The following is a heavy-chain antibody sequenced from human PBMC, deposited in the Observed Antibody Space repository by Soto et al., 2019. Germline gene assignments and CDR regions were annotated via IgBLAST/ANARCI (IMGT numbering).Heavy chain of an antibody. CDR3: ARDRSMITFGGVTGVYYYYGMDV. D-gene: IGHD3-16*01. J-gene: IGHJ6*02. Sequence: PSETLSLTCTMCGDSITSYCVSWMGQHPGGRLAWIPRIYTSGSTNYNPSLKRRVTMSVDTSKNQFSLKLSSVTAADTAAYYCARDRSMITFGGVTGVYYYYGMDVWGQGTTVTVSS. V-gene: IGHV4-4*07. CDR1: GDSITSYC. CDR2: IYTSGST.